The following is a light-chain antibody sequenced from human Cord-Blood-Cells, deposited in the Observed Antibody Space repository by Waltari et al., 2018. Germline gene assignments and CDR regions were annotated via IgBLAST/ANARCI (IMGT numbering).Light chain of an antibody. J-gene: IGLJ1*01. CDR2: EGS. CDR3: CSYAGSSTYV. CDR1: SSDVGRYNL. Sequence: SVLTQPASVSGSPGPSLTISCTGTSSDVGRYNLVSWYQQHPDQAPTPMIYEGSKPPSGVSNRFSGSKSGNTAFLTISGLQAEDEADYYCCSYAGSSTYVFGTGTKVTVL. V-gene: IGLV2-23*01.